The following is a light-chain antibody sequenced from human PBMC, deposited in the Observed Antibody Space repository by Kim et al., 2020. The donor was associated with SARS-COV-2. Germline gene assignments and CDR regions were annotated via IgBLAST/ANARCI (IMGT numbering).Light chain of an antibody. CDR3: QQYDNLPRT. CDR1: QDISNY. J-gene: IGKJ2*02. Sequence: DIQMTHSPSSLSASVGDRVTITCQASQDISNYLNWYQQKPGKAPKLLIYDASNLETGVPSRFSGSGSGTDFTFTISSLQPEDIATYYCQQYDNLPRTFGQGTKLEI. CDR2: DAS. V-gene: IGKV1-33*01.